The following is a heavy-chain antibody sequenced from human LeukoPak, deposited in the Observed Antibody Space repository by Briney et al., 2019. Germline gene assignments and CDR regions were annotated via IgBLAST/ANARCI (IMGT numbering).Heavy chain of an antibody. V-gene: IGHV3-74*01. D-gene: IGHD3-22*01. J-gene: IGHJ4*02. CDR1: GFTFSNYW. CDR2: INSDGSSA. Sequence: GGSLRLSCAASGFTFSNYWMHWVRQAPGKGLVWVSLINSDGSSASYADPVKGRFTISRDNAKNTLYLQMNSLRAEDTAVYYCARNYYDSSGYSLDHYFDYWGQGTLVTVSS. CDR3: ARNYYDSSGYSLDHYFDY.